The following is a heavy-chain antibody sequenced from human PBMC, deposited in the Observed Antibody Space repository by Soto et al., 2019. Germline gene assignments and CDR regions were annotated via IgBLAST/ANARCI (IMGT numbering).Heavy chain of an antibody. CDR3: ARIASPWYTSGAFDY. CDR2: ISPYNGNT. Sequence: ASVKVSCKASGYTFVSYVISWVRQAPGQGLEWMGWISPYNGNTNYLQKFEGRVTMTTDTSTTTAYMELRSLGSDDTAVYYCARIASPWYTSGAFDYWGQGILVTVSS. CDR1: GYTFVSYV. J-gene: IGHJ4*02. V-gene: IGHV1-18*01. D-gene: IGHD6-19*01.